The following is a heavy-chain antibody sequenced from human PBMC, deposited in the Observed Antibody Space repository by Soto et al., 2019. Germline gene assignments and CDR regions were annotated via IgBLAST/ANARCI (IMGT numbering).Heavy chain of an antibody. D-gene: IGHD3-3*01. J-gene: IGHJ5*02. V-gene: IGHV1-18*01. Sequence: ASVKVSCKASGYTFTSYGISWVRQAPGQGLEWMGWISAYNGNTNYAQKLQGRVTMTTDTSTSTAYMELRSLRSDDTAVYYCAGIDFWSGYNWFDPWGQGTLVTVSS. CDR2: ISAYNGNT. CDR3: AGIDFWSGYNWFDP. CDR1: GYTFTSYG.